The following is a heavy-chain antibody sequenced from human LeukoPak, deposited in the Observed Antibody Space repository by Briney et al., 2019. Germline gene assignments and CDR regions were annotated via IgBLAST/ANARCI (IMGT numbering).Heavy chain of an antibody. J-gene: IGHJ3*02. CDR1: GFTFHNNG. CDR2: ISGSSRST. CDR3: AKPITMIVVVIADAFDI. Sequence: GGSLRLSCAASGFTFHNNGMSWVRQAPGKGLEWVSAISGSSRSTYHAESVKGRFTISRDNSKNTLYLQMNSLRAEDTAVYYCAKPITMIVVVIADAFDIWGQGTMVTVSS. V-gene: IGHV3-23*01. D-gene: IGHD3-22*01.